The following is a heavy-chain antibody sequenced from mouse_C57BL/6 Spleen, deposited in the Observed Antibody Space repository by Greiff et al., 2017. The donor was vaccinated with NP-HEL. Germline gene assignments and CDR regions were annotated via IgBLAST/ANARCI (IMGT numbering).Heavy chain of an antibody. CDR1: GYSITSGYY. V-gene: IGHV3-6*01. J-gene: IGHJ2*01. CDR3: ARDRGTVVATDFDY. CDR2: ISYDGSN. D-gene: IGHD1-1*01. Sequence: VQLQQSGPGLVKPSQSLSLTCSVTGYSITSGYYWNWIRQFPGNKLEWMGYISYDGSNNYNPSLKNRISITRDTSKNQFFLKLNSVTTEDTATYYCARDRGTVVATDFDYWGQGTTLTVSS.